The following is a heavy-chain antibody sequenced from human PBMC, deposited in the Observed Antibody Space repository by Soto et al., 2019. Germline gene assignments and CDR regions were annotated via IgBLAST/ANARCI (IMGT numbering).Heavy chain of an antibody. D-gene: IGHD3-22*01. J-gene: IGHJ3*02. CDR1: GGTFSSYA. CDR3: ARDNGQMEYYDSSLDAFDI. Sequence: SVKVSCKASGGTFSSYAISWVRQAPGQGLEWMGGIIPIFSTPNYAQKFQGGVTITADESTSTAYMELSGLRSEDTAVYYCARDNGQMEYYDSSLDAFDIWGQGTMVTVSS. CDR2: IIPIFSTP. V-gene: IGHV1-69*01.